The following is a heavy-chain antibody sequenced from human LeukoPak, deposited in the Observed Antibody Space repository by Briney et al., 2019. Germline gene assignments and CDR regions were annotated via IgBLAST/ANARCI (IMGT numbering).Heavy chain of an antibody. D-gene: IGHD7-27*01. V-gene: IGHV3-33*01. Sequence: GGSLRLSCAASGFTFSSYGMHWVRQAPGKGLEWVSVIWYDGSNKHYADSVKGRFTISRDNSKNTLYLQMNSMRAEDTAVYYCARAEDGWGFDYWGQGTLVTVSS. CDR1: GFTFSSYG. J-gene: IGHJ4*02. CDR2: IWYDGSNK. CDR3: ARAEDGWGFDY.